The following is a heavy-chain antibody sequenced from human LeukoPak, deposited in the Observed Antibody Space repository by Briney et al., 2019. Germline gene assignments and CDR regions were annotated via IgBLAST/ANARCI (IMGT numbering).Heavy chain of an antibody. J-gene: IGHJ5*02. Sequence: APVKVSCKASGYTFTGYYMHWVRQAPGQGLEWMGWINPNSGGTNYAQKFQGRVTMTRDTSISTAYMELSRLRSDDTAVYYCARTSGYSYGSLFDPWGQGTLVTVSS. V-gene: IGHV1-2*02. CDR1: GYTFTGYY. CDR3: ARTSGYSYGSLFDP. D-gene: IGHD5-18*01. CDR2: INPNSGGT.